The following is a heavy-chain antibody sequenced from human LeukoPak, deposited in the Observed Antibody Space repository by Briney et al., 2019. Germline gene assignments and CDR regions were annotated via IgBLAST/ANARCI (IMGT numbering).Heavy chain of an antibody. CDR2: ISDSGST. CDR1: GGSISSYY. D-gene: IGHD5-18*01. Sequence: SETLSLTCTVSGGSISSYYWNWIRQPPGKGLEWIGYISDSGSTNYNPSLKSRVTISVDTSKNQFSLRLSSVTAADTAVYYCARSSSYGRTDAFDIWGQGTMVTVSS. CDR3: ARSSSYGRTDAFDI. J-gene: IGHJ3*02. V-gene: IGHV4-59*01.